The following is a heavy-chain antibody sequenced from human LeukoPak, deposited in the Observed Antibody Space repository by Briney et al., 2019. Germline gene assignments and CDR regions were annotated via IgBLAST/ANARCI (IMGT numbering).Heavy chain of an antibody. CDR2: IYHSGMT. J-gene: IGHJ4*02. Sequence: PSGTLSLTCAVSGGSISSPNWWSWVRPPPGKGLEWIGEIYHSGMTNYKTSLKSRVTISVDKTKNQLSLKLSSVTAADTAVYYCARDLVENSRGHDFWGQGILVIVSS. CDR3: ARDLVENSRGHDF. D-gene: IGHD2-15*01. V-gene: IGHV4-4*02. CDR1: GGSISSPNW.